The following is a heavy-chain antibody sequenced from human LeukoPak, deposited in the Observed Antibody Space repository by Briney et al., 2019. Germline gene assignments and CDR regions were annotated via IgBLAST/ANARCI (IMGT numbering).Heavy chain of an antibody. D-gene: IGHD3-22*01. CDR2: IYYSGST. CDR1: GGSISSYY. CDR3: ARRDDSGPLDY. Sequence: SETLSLTCTVSGGSISSYYWSWIRQPPGKGLEWIGYIYYSGSTNYNPSLKSRVTISVDTSKNQFSLKLSSVTAADTAVYYCARRDDSGPLDYWGQGTLVTVSS. J-gene: IGHJ4*02. V-gene: IGHV4-59*08.